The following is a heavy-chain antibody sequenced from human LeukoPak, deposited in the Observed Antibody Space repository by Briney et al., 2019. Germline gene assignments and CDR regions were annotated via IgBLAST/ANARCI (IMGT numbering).Heavy chain of an antibody. CDR2: ISSSGSTI. Sequence: GGSLRPSCAASGFTFSDYYMSWIRQAPGKGLEWVSYISSSGSTIYYAVSVKGRFTISRDNAKNSLYLQMNSLRAEDTAVYYCARETTVTAFDYWGQGTLVTVSS. CDR3: ARETTVTAFDY. V-gene: IGHV3-11*04. J-gene: IGHJ4*02. D-gene: IGHD4-11*01. CDR1: GFTFSDYY.